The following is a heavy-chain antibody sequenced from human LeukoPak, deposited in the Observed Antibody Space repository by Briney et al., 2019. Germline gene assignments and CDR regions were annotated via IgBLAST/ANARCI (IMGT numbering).Heavy chain of an antibody. J-gene: IGHJ4*02. CDR3: AARGQGSSLSYFEY. CDR1: GGSVSSGFYY. D-gene: IGHD3-10*01. Sequence: SETLSLTCTVSGGSVSSGFYYWSWIRQPPGKGLDWIGYIYDSGSTKYNPSLKSRVTISVDTSKNQFSLKLSSVTAADTAVYYCAARGQGSSLSYFEYWGQGTLVTVSS. V-gene: IGHV4-61*01. CDR2: IYDSGST.